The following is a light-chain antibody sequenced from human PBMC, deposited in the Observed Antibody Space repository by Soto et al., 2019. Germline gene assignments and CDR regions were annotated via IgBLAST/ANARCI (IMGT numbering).Light chain of an antibody. V-gene: IGKV1-16*02. CDR3: QQYNSYWT. CDR2: DAS. Sequence: IQMTQSPSSLSASEGDRVTITFRASQDISNQLDWFQQRPGKAPKALIYDASRLHSGVPSKFSGSGSGTDFTLTISSLQPEDFATYYCQQYNSYWTFGQGTKVDIK. CDR1: QDISNQ. J-gene: IGKJ1*01.